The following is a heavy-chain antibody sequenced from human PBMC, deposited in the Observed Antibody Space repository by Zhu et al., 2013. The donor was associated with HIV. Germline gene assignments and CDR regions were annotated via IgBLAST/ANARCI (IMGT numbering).Heavy chain of an antibody. J-gene: IGHJ6*02. V-gene: IGHV1-69*06. CDR1: GGTFSSYA. CDR3: ARKYYYGSGSPHEGYYYGMDV. Sequence: QVQLVQSGAEVKKPGSSVKVSCKASGGTFSSYAISWVRQAPGQGLEWMGGIIPIFGTANYAQKFQGRVTITADKSTSTAYMELSSLRSEDTAVYYCARKYYYGSGSPHEGYYYGMDVWGQGTTVTVSS. CDR2: IIPIFGTA. D-gene: IGHD3-10*01.